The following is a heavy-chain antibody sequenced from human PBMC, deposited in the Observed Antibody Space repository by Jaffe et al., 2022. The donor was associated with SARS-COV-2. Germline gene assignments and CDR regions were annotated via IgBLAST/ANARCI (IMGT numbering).Heavy chain of an antibody. CDR3: AREATTVDHNWFDP. J-gene: IGHJ5*02. CDR1: GGSISSDNYY. V-gene: IGHV4-31*03. Sequence: QVRLQESGPGLVKPSQTLSLTCSVSGGSISSDNYYWSWIRQHPGKGLEWIGYIYYNGDTFYTPPLRGRVTMSVDTSKNQFSLKLSSVTAADTAVYYCAREATTVDHNWFDPWGQGTLVTVSS. CDR2: IYYNGDT. D-gene: IGHD4-17*01.